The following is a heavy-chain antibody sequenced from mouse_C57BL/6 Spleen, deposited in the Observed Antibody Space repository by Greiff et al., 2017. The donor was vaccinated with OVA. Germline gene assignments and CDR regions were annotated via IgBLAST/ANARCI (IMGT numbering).Heavy chain of an antibody. V-gene: IGHV1-4*01. CDR2: INPSSGYT. J-gene: IGHJ1*03. CDR3: ARGGDYGSSGYWYVDV. D-gene: IGHD1-1*01. CDR1: GYTFTSYT. Sequence: QVQLQQSGAELARPGASVKMSCKASGYTFTSYTLHWVKQRPGQGLEWIGYINPSSGYTKYNQKFKDKATLTADKSSSTAYMQLSSLTSEDSAVYYCARGGDYGSSGYWYVDVWGTGTTVTVSS.